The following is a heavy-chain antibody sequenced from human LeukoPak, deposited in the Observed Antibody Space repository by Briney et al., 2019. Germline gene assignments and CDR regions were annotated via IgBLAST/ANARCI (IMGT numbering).Heavy chain of an antibody. CDR2: MYSSGSF. J-gene: IGHJ1*01. D-gene: IGHD3-22*01. V-gene: IGHV4-28*05. CDR1: GDSISSSNW. Sequence: SDTLSLTCAVSGDSISSSNWWGWIRPPPGKGLEWIGYMYSSGSFYYKPSLRGRVTMSVDTSKNQFSLRLSSVTAVDTAVYYCVSGPNYYDSSGYYRAEYFQYWGQGTLVTVSS. CDR3: VSGPNYYDSSGYYRAEYFQY.